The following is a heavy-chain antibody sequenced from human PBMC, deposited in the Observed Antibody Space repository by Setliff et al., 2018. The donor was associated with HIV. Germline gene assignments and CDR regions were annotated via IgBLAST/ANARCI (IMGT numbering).Heavy chain of an antibody. CDR3: VKDELGSYSSGWFFDQ. CDR2: INEDGKTT. Sequence: GGSLRLSCAGSGFTLSSNWMHWVRQAPGEGLVWVSRINEDGKTTHYADSVKGRSTISRDNSKDTLYLQLNSLRAEDTAVYYCVKDELGSYSSGWFFDQWGQGTLVTVSS. J-gene: IGHJ4*02. V-gene: IGHV3-74*01. D-gene: IGHD6-19*01. CDR1: GFTLSSNW.